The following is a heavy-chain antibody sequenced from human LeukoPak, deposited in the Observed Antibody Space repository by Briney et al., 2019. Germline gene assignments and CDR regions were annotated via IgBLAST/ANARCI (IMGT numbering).Heavy chain of an antibody. J-gene: IGHJ4*02. D-gene: IGHD4-17*01. CDR3: ATIINGEDDY. V-gene: IGHV4-34*01. CDR1: GGSFTDNY. CDR2: INHSGGT. Sequence: SETLSLTCAVYGGSFTDNYWSWIRQPPGKGLEWIGEINHSGGTNFNPSLKSRVTILVDASKNQFSLKLNSVTAADTAVYYCATIINGEDDYWGQGTLVTVSS.